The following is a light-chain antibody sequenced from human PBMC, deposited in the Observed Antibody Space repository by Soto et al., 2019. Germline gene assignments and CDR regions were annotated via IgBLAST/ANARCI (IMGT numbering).Light chain of an antibody. CDR1: QSIATY. CDR2: EAS. Sequence: DIQMTRSPSTLSGSVGDRVTISCRASQSIATYLNWYQQKPGKAPNLLIYEASSLQSGVPSGFSGTGSGTDFTLTISSLQPEDFATYYCQQTYSTPRTFGQGTKVDIK. CDR3: QQTYSTPRT. V-gene: IGKV1-39*01. J-gene: IGKJ1*01.